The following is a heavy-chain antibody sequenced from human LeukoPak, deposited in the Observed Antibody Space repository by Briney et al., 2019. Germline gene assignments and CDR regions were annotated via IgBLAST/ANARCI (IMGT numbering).Heavy chain of an antibody. J-gene: IGHJ4*02. D-gene: IGHD5-12*01. V-gene: IGHV1-2*06. CDR3: ARDMGNSGYDMSDFDY. Sequence: ASVKVSCKASEYTFTGYYIHWVRQAPGQGLEWMGRFNPNSGGTNYAQKFQGRVTMTRDTSISTAYMEVSRLRSDDTAVYYCARDMGNSGYDMSDFDYWGQGTLVTVSS. CDR2: FNPNSGGT. CDR1: EYTFTGYY.